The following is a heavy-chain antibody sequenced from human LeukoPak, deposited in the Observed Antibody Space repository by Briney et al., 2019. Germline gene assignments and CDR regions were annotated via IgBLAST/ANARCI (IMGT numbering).Heavy chain of an antibody. Sequence: GGSLRLSCAASGFTFRRYSMNWVRQAPGKGLEWVSSISSSSSYIYYGDSVKGRFTISRDNAKNSLYLQMNSLRAEDTAVYYCATETGYNYGFDHWGQGTLVTVSS. CDR3: ATETGYNYGFDH. CDR2: ISSSSSYI. CDR1: GFTFRRYS. V-gene: IGHV3-21*01. J-gene: IGHJ5*02. D-gene: IGHD5-18*01.